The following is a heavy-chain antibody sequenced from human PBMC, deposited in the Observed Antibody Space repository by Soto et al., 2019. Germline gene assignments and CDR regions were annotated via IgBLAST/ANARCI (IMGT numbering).Heavy chain of an antibody. CDR2: VYYTGST. J-gene: IGHJ4*02. Sequence: SETLSLTCSVSGGSISGSYWSWIRQSPGKGLEWLGYVYYTGSTNYSPSLRSRVSISVDTSKNEFSLRLSSVTAADTAVYFCARSVAVRGAHIDYWGKGTQVTVS. V-gene: IGHV4-59*01. CDR1: GGSISGSY. D-gene: IGHD2-15*01. CDR3: ARSVAVRGAHIDY.